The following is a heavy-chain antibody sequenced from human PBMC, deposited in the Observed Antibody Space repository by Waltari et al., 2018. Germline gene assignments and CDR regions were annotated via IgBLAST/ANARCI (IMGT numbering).Heavy chain of an antibody. CDR2: IIPIFGTA. CDR3: AREGTRYDSSGYDFDY. V-gene: IGHV1-69*01. J-gene: IGHJ4*02. CDR1: GGTFSSYA. Sequence: QVQLVQSGAEVKKPGSSVKVPCKASGGTFSSYAISWVRQAPGQGLEWMGGIIPIFGTANYAQKFQGRVTITADESTSTAYMELSSLRSEDTAVYYCAREGTRYDSSGYDFDYWGQGTLVTVSS. D-gene: IGHD3-22*01.